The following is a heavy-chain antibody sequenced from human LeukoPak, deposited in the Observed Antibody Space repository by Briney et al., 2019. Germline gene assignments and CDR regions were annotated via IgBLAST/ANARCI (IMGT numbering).Heavy chain of an antibody. CDR3: AKNPNYYGSGSYRFFDC. Sequence: GGSLRLSCAASGFSFNNYAMVWVRQTPGKGLEWVSVISAGNDIVYADSVKGRFSISRDSSKNTLYLQMNSLRVEDTAVYYCAKNPNYYGSGSYRFFDCWGQGTLVTVSS. CDR1: GFSFNNYA. V-gene: IGHV3-23*01. J-gene: IGHJ4*02. D-gene: IGHD3-10*01. CDR2: ISAGNDI.